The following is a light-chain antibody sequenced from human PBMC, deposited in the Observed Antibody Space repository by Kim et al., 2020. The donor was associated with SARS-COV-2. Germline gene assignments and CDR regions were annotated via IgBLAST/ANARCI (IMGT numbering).Light chain of an antibody. CDR2: AAS. CDR3: QKCDSAPWT. CDR1: QDISNY. V-gene: IGKV1-27*01. J-gene: IGKJ1*01. Sequence: ASVGDRVTITCRARQDISNYLAWFQLKPEKAPKLLIYAASALQTGVPSRFSGSGSGTDFTLTVTSLQPEDVATYYCQKCDSAPWTFGQGTKVDIK.